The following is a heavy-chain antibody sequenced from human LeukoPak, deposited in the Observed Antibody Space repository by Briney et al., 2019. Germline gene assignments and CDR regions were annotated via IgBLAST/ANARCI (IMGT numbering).Heavy chain of an antibody. CDR3: ARTTIAAREADY. Sequence: GGSLRLSCAASGVTFSRYSMHWVSQAPGKGLEYVSAISNNGGSTFYADYVNGRFTISRDNSKNTLYLQMGSLRTEDMAVYYCARTTIAAREADYWGQGTLVTVSS. D-gene: IGHD6-6*01. CDR2: ISNNGGST. CDR1: GVTFSRYS. V-gene: IGHV3-64*02. J-gene: IGHJ4*02.